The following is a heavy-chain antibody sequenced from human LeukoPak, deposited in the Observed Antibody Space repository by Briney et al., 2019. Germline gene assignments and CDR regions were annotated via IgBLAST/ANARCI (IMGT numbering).Heavy chain of an antibody. J-gene: IGHJ4*02. D-gene: IGHD6-19*01. CDR3: SGGRDIAVAGPGGYFDY. CDR1: GFILSDYH. Sequence: GGSLRLSCAASGFILSDYHMSWIRHAPGGGLEWGSYFSLGGDEVYFAESVTGRFTSSRDNAKNSLFLQMSSLTAEDTAVYCCSGGRDIAVAGPGGYFDYWGEGSLVTVSS. V-gene: IGHV3-11*01. CDR2: FSLGGDEV.